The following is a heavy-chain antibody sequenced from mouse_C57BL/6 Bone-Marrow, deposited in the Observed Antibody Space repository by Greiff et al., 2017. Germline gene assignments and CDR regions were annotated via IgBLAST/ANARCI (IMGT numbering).Heavy chain of an antibody. J-gene: IGHJ2*01. V-gene: IGHV3-6*01. CDR3: ARELGREYFDY. D-gene: IGHD4-1*01. CDR2: ISYDGSN. CDR1: GYSITSGYY. Sequence: ESGPGLVKPSQSLSLTCSVTGYSITSGYYWNWLRQFPGNKLEWMGYISYDGSNNYNPSLKNRISITRDTSKNQFFLKLNSVTTEDTATYYCARELGREYFDYWGQGTTLTVSS.